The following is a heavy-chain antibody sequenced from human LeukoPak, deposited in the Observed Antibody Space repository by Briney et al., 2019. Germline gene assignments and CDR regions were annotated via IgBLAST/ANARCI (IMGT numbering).Heavy chain of an antibody. CDR3: ARPDDYGGNPFDY. CDR1: GFTFSSYA. Sequence: GGSLRLSCAASGFTFSSYAMHWVRQAPGKGLEWVAVISYDGSNKYYADSVKGRFTISRDNSKTTLYLQMNSLRAEDTAVYYCARPDDYGGNPFDYWGQGTLVTVSS. D-gene: IGHD4-23*01. J-gene: IGHJ4*02. CDR2: ISYDGSNK. V-gene: IGHV3-30-3*01.